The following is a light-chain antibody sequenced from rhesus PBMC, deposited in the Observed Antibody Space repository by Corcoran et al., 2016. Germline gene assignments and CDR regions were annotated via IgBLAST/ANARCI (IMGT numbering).Light chain of an antibody. Sequence: DIQMTQSPSSLSASVGDTVTITCQASQGISNKLAWYQQKPGKFPKFLIYGAYTSQSGVPSRFSGSGLGTAFTLTISSLQAEDFATYYCQHGYGIPLTFGGGTKVELK. V-gene: IGKV1-25*02. CDR1: QGISNK. CDR2: GAY. J-gene: IGKJ4*01. CDR3: QHGYGIPLT.